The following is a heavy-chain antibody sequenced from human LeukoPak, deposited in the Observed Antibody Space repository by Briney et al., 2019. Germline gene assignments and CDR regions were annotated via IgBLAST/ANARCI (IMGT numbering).Heavy chain of an antibody. CDR1: GFTFSTYW. Sequence: GGCLRLSCAASGFTFSTYWMHWVRQAPGKGLVWVARIRPEGTTTAYADSVKGRFTISRDNAKNTLFLQMNSLSAEDTAVYYCARDLDWILFDCWGQGTLVTVSS. CDR2: IRPEGTTT. D-gene: IGHD3-9*01. J-gene: IGHJ4*02. CDR3: ARDLDWILFDC. V-gene: IGHV3-74*03.